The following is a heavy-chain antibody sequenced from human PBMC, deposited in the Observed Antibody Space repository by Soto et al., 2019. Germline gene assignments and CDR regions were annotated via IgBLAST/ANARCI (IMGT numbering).Heavy chain of an antibody. CDR3: AGHVPGAGYDCGVEV. V-gene: IGHV1-69*05. CDR2: IIPIFGTA. D-gene: IGHD2-2*01. Sequence: QVQLVQSGAEVKKPGSSVKVSCKASGGTFSSYAISWVRQAPGQGLEWMGGIIPIFGTANYAQKFQGRVTSTSDESTSTAYMELSSLRSEDTAVYYSAGHVPGAGYDCGVEVWGQGTKVTVSS. J-gene: IGHJ6*02. CDR1: GGTFSSYA.